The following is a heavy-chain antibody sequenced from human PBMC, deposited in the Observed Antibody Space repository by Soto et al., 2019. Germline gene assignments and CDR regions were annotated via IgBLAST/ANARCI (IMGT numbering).Heavy chain of an antibody. Sequence: QVQLVESGGGVVQPGGSLRLSCAASGFHFSSYGFYWARQAPGKGLEWVAAISKDGDMEYYRDSVKGRFTISRVNSKNTVYLQMSGLRADGTAVYFCAKEGIYGTSWLDLWGQGTLVTVSS. CDR3: AKEGIYGTSWLDL. V-gene: IGHV3-30*18. CDR1: GFHFSSYG. CDR2: ISKDGDME. J-gene: IGHJ5*02. D-gene: IGHD4-17*01.